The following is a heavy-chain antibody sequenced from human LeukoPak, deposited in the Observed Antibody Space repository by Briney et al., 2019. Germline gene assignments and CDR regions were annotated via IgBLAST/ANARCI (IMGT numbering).Heavy chain of an antibody. CDR1: GGSFSGYY. CDR3: ARRRAGKLYYFDY. V-gene: IGHV4-34*01. J-gene: IGHJ4*02. D-gene: IGHD2/OR15-2a*01. Sequence: SETLSLTCAVYGGSFSGYYWSWIRQPPGKGLEWIGEINHSGSTNYNPSLKSRVTISVDTSKNQFSLKLSSVTAADTAVYYCARRRAGKLYYFDYWGQGTLVTVSS. CDR2: INHSGST.